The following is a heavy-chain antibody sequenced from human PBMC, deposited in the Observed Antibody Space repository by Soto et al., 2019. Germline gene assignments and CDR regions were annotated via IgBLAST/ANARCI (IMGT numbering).Heavy chain of an antibody. J-gene: IGHJ4*02. V-gene: IGHV3-21*01. CDR2: ISSSSSYI. Sequence: GGSLRLSCAASGFTFSSYSMNWVRQAPGKGLEWVSSISSSSSYIYYADSVKGRFTISRDNAKNSLYLQMNSLRAEDTAVYYCARVGLQKGYCSSTSCQTLDYWGQGTLVTVSS. CDR1: GFTFSSYS. D-gene: IGHD2-2*01. CDR3: ARVGLQKGYCSSTSCQTLDY.